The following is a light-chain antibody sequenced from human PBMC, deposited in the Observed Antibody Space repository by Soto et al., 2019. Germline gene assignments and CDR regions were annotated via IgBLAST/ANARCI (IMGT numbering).Light chain of an antibody. Sequence: QSVLTQPASVSGSPGRSITISGTGTSSNVGGYNYVSWYQQHPGKAPKLMIYDVSNRPSGVSNRFSGSKSGNTASLTISGLQAEDEADYYCSSYTSSREVVFGGGTKLTVL. V-gene: IGLV2-14*01. CDR1: SSNVGGYNY. J-gene: IGLJ2*01. CDR3: SSYTSSREVV. CDR2: DVS.